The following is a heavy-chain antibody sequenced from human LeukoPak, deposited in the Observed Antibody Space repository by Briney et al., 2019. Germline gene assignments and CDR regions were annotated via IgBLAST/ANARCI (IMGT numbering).Heavy chain of an antibody. D-gene: IGHD6-6*01. V-gene: IGHV1-18*01. CDR3: ARSGSSSDSASDY. CDR1: GYTVTSYG. J-gene: IGHJ4*02. Sequence: ASVKVSCKASGYTVTSYGIMWVRQAPGQGLEGMGWISPHNGNKNYAQDLRGRVTMPTETSTSTAYMELRSLRSDDPAVYYCARSGSSSDSASDYWGQGTLVTVSS. CDR2: ISPHNGNK.